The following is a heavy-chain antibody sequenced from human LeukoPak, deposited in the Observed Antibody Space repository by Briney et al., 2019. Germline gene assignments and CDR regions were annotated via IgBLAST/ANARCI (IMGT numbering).Heavy chain of an antibody. CDR1: GGSFSGYY. CDR3: ARETAARDAFDI. V-gene: IGHV4-34*01. Sequence: SETLSLTCAVYGGSFSGYYWSWIRQPPGMGLEWIGEINHSGSTNYNPSLKSRVTISVDTSKNQFSLKLSSVTAADTAVYYCARETAARDAFDIWGQGTMVTVSS. D-gene: IGHD6-6*01. CDR2: INHSGST. J-gene: IGHJ3*02.